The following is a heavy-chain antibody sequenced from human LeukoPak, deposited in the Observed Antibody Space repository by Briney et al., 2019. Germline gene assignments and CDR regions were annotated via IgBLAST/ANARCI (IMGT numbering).Heavy chain of an antibody. Sequence: SETLSLTRTVSGASIRSSSYYWGWLRQPPGKGLEWIGGIYYNGSTYYSPSLKSRVTLSIDTSKNQFSLKLSSVTAADTAVYYCARHAVPSRKVYGDYVGPHFDYWGQGTLVTVSS. CDR1: GASIRSSSYY. D-gene: IGHD4-17*01. V-gene: IGHV4-39*01. CDR2: IYYNGST. J-gene: IGHJ4*02. CDR3: ARHAVPSRKVYGDYVGPHFDY.